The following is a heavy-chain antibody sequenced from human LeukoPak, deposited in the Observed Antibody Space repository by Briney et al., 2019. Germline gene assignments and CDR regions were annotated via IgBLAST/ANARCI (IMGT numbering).Heavy chain of an antibody. CDR1: GYTFTGYY. J-gene: IGHJ4*02. CDR2: INPNSGGT. D-gene: IGHD2-2*01. CDR3: ARAQYQLLRPLGY. Sequence: ASVKVSCKASGYTFTGYYMHWVRQAPGQGLEWMGWINPNSGGTNYVQKFQGWVTMTRDTSISTAYMEVSRLRSDDTAVYYCARAQYQLLRPLGYWGQGTLVTVSS. V-gene: IGHV1-2*04.